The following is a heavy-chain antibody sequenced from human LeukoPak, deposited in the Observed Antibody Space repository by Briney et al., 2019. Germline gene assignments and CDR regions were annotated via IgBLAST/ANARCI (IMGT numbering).Heavy chain of an antibody. Sequence: ASVKLSCKASGYTFTGYYMHWVRQAPGQGLEWMGWINPNSGDTNYAQKFQGRVTMTRDTSISTAYMELSRLRSDDTAVYYCARVGRSSGDWGQGTLVTVSS. V-gene: IGHV1-2*02. CDR1: GYTFTGYY. CDR2: INPNSGDT. CDR3: ARVGRSSGD. D-gene: IGHD6-19*01. J-gene: IGHJ4*02.